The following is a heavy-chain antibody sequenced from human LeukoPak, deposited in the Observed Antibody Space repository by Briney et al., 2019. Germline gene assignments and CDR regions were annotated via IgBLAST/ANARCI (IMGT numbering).Heavy chain of an antibody. CDR3: ARVEDYGDYAVEAFDI. D-gene: IGHD4-17*01. J-gene: IGHJ3*02. V-gene: IGHV3-7*01. Sequence: PGGSLRLSCAASGFTFSSYWMSWVRQAPGRGLEWVANIKQDGSEKYYVDSVKGRFTISRDNAKNSLYLQMNSLRAEDTAVYYCARVEDYGDYAVEAFDIWGQGTMVTVSS. CDR2: IKQDGSEK. CDR1: GFTFSSYW.